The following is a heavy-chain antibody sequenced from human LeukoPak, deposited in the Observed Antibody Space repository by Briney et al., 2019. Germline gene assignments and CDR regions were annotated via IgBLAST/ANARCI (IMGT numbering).Heavy chain of an antibody. Sequence: ASVKVSCKASGYTFTSYGISWVRQAPGQGREWMGWISAYNGNTNYAQKLQGRVTITTDTSTSTAYMELRSLRSADTAVYYCARDIRRRLLWFGEIPPFDPWGQGTLVTVSS. CDR2: ISAYNGNT. CDR3: ARDIRRRLLWFGEIPPFDP. CDR1: GYTFTSYG. D-gene: IGHD3-10*01. V-gene: IGHV1-18*04. J-gene: IGHJ5*02.